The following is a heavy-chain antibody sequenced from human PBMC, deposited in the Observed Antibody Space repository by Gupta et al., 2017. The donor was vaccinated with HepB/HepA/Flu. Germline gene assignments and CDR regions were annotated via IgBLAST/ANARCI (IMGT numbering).Heavy chain of an antibody. CDR1: GFAFSVYE. V-gene: IGHV3-48*03. Sequence: EVQLVESGGGLVQPGGSLRLSCAAPGFAFSVYELNWVRQAPGKGLEWVSHISSSGSTIYYADSVKGRFTISRDNAKNSLYLQMNSLRAEDTAIYYCARDYSYEDYWGQGTLVTVSS. J-gene: IGHJ4*02. CDR3: ARDYSYEDY. CDR2: ISSSGSTI. D-gene: IGHD5-18*01.